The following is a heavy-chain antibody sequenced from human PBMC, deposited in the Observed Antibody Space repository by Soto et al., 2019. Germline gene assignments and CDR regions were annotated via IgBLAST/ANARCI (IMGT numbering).Heavy chain of an antibody. CDR1: GYTFTSYG. J-gene: IGHJ4*02. CDR3: ARWGRHYGSGIISTNDY. CDR2: ISAYNGNT. V-gene: IGHV1-18*01. D-gene: IGHD3-10*01. Sequence: ASVKVSCKASGYTFTSYGISWVRQAPGQGLEWMGWISAYNGNTNYAQKLQGRVTMTTDTSTSTAYMELRSLRSDDTAVYYCARWGRHYGSGIISTNDYWGQGALVTVSS.